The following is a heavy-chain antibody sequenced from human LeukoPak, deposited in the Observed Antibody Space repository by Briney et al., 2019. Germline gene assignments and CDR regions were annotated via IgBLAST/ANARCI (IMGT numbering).Heavy chain of an antibody. CDR2: IYTSGST. Sequence: PSETLSLTCSVSGGSISSYYWSWIRQPAGKGLEWIGRIYTSGSTYYNPSLKSRVTMSVHTSKNQFSLKLSSVTAADTAVYYCARDDFWSGYRAFDIWGQGTMVTVSS. CDR1: GGSISSYY. J-gene: IGHJ3*02. V-gene: IGHV4-4*07. CDR3: ARDDFWSGYRAFDI. D-gene: IGHD3-3*01.